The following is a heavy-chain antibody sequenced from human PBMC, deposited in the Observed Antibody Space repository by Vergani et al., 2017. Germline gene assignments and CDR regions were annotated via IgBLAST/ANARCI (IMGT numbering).Heavy chain of an antibody. D-gene: IGHD3-3*01. CDR2: IDDKGKS. V-gene: IGHV4-34*01. CDR1: GAAFNSYQ. J-gene: IGHJ3*01. CDR3: VRRDFWVGPGTFDF. Sequence: QVQLHQWGAGLLKTSETLSLTCAVSGAAFNSYQWTWIRQSPGRGLEWIGEIDDKGKSICNPTLKSRVTISVDNSKMHFSLHVTSVTAADSAMYYCVRRDFWVGPGTFDFWGAGTPVTVSS.